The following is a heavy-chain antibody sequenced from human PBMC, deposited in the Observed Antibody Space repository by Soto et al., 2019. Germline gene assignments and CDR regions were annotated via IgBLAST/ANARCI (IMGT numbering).Heavy chain of an antibody. D-gene: IGHD1-26*01. J-gene: IGHJ3*02. CDR1: GFTFSSYG. CDR3: ARYRPEWELLSFAFDI. Sequence: GGSLRLSCAASGFTFSSYGMHWVRQAPGKGLEWVAVIWYDGSNKYYADSVKGRFTISRDNSKNTLYLQMNSLRAEDTAVYYCARYRPEWELLSFAFDIWGQGTMVTVSS. CDR2: IWYDGSNK. V-gene: IGHV3-33*01.